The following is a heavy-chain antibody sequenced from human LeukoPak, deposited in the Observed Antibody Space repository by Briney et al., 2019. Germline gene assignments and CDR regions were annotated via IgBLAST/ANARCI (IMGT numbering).Heavy chain of an antibody. CDR1: GFTFRTYW. CDR3: GRDLGGRSGH. CDR2: INEDGSIT. Sequence: GGSLRLSCAVSGFTFRTYWMHWVRQVPGEGLVWVSRINEDGSITNYADSVKGRFSISRDNARNTLYLQMNSLRAEDTAVYYCGRDLGGRSGHWGQGTLVTVSS. J-gene: IGHJ4*02. V-gene: IGHV3-74*01. D-gene: IGHD1-26*01.